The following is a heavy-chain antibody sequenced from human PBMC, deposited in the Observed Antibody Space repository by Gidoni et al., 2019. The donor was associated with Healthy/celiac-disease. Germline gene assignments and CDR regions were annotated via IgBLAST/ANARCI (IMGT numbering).Heavy chain of an antibody. CDR2: IYYSGNT. CDR3: ARQISTVYDAFDI. CDR1: GGSISSSSYY. D-gene: IGHD4-17*01. J-gene: IGHJ3*02. Sequence: QLQLQESGPGLVKPSETLSLTCPVSGGSISSSSYYWGWIRQPPGKGLEWIGSIYYSGNTYYNPSLKSRVTISVDTSKNQFSLKLSSVTAADTAVYYCARQISTVYDAFDIWGQGTMVTVSS. V-gene: IGHV4-39*01.